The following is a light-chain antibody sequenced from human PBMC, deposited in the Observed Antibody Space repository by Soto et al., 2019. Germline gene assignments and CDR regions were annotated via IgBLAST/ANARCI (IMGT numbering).Light chain of an antibody. CDR2: GAS. Sequence: EIVLTQSPGTLSLSPEERATLSCRASQSVSSYLAWYQQKPGQAPRLLIYGASSRATGIPDRFSGSGSGTDFTLTISRLEPEDFAVYYCQQYGSSLSTFGQGTKV. CDR1: QSVSSY. CDR3: QQYGSSLST. V-gene: IGKV3-20*01. J-gene: IGKJ1*01.